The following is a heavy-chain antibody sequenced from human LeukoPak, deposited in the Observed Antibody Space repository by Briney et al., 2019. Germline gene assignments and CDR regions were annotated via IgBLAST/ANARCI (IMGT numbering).Heavy chain of an antibody. CDR2: VYTTGGT. J-gene: IGHJ6*03. CDR1: GGSISSDF. CDR3: AGGHSGSSAKILYYYYMDV. D-gene: IGHD1-26*01. Sequence: SETLSLTCVISGGSISSDFWSWIRQPAGKGLEWIGRVYTTGGTNYNPSLKSRVTISIDTAKNQISLTVRSVSAADTAIYYCAGGHSGSSAKILYYYYMDVWGKGTTVTVSS. V-gene: IGHV4-4*07.